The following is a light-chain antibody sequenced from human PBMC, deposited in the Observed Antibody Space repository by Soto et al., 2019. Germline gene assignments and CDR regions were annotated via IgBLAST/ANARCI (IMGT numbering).Light chain of an antibody. V-gene: IGKV3-20*01. J-gene: IGKJ4*01. CDR2: GAS. CDR1: QSVSSSY. CDR3: QQYGSSPLT. Sequence: ELVLTQSPGILSLSPGERATLSCRASQSVSSSYLAWYQQKPGQAPRLLIYGASSRATGIPDRFSGSGSGTDFTLTISRLEPEDFAVYYCQQYGSSPLTFGGGTRWIS.